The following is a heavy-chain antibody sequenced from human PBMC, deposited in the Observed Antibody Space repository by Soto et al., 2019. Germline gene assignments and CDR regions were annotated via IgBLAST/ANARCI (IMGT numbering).Heavy chain of an antibody. J-gene: IGHJ2*01. V-gene: IGHV3-53*01. Sequence: GGSLRLSCAVSGFSVSSNYMSWVRQAPGMGLEWVSVVYYGDSIFYADSVRGRFSISRDNSKNTVHLQMNSLRREDTAIYYCARVVTTSWYFDLWGRGTLVTVSS. CDR1: GFSVSSNY. CDR3: ARVVTTSWYFDL. CDR2: VYYGDSI. D-gene: IGHD4-17*01.